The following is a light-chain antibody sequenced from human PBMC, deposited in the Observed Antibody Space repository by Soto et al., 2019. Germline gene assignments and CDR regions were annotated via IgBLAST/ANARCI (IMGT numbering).Light chain of an antibody. Sequence: EIVLTQSPANLSSFPGDRVTLSCRASQAVNTRLAWYQHKPGQAPRLLIYLASNRAAGVPTRFSGSGSGTDFTLTISDVEPEDFAVYSCHQRQSWPRTFGQGTTVDIK. J-gene: IGKJ1*01. CDR1: QAVNTR. V-gene: IGKV3-11*01. CDR3: HQRQSWPRT. CDR2: LAS.